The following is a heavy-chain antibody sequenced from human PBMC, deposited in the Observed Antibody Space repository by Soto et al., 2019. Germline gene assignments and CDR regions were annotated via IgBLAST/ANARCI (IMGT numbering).Heavy chain of an antibody. V-gene: IGHV3-64*01. J-gene: IGHJ4*02. D-gene: IGHD6-19*01. CDR1: GFTFSSYA. CDR2: INSNGGDT. Sequence: EVQLVDSGGGLVQPGGSLRLSCEASGFTFSSYAMHWVRQAPGKGLEYVSAINSNGGDTYYAKSVRGRFTISRDNSQNMLFLQMGSLRTDDMAVYYCARAGVSGWYDYWGPGTLVTVSS. CDR3: ARAGVSGWYDY.